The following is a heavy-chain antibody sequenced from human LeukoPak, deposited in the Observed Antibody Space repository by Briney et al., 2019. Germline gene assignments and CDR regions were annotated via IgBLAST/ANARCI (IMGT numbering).Heavy chain of an antibody. CDR3: ARDLPVGATLDY. J-gene: IGHJ4*02. Sequence: PGGSLRLSCAVSGITFSDIWVSWVRQAPGKGLEWVAVISYDGSNKYYADSVKGRFTISRDNSKNTLYLQMNSLRAEDTAVYYCARDLPVGATLDYWGQGTLVTVSS. CDR1: GITFSDIW. V-gene: IGHV3-30-3*01. CDR2: ISYDGSNK. D-gene: IGHD1-26*01.